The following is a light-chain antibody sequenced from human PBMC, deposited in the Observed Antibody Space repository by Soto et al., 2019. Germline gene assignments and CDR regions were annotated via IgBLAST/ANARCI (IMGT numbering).Light chain of an antibody. Sequence: DIQMTQSPSSLSASIGDSVTITCRASQSVFTYLSWYHQKPGEAPKLLIYATSTLQSGVPSRFRGSGSGTDFTLTISSLQPEDVGTYYCQNNYRTLWTFGLGTKVDIK. CDR3: QNNYRTLWT. V-gene: IGKV1-39*01. J-gene: IGKJ1*01. CDR2: ATS. CDR1: QSVFTY.